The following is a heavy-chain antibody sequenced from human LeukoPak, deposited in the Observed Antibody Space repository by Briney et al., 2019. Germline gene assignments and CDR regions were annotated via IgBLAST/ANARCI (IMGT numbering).Heavy chain of an antibody. D-gene: IGHD5-18*01. CDR3: ARGDVDTAMVSYDY. CDR2: TSAYNGNT. V-gene: IGHV1-18*01. J-gene: IGHJ4*02. CDR1: GYTFTSYG. Sequence: ASVKVSCRASGYTFTSYGISWVRQAPGQGLEWMGWTSAYNGNTNYAQKLQGRVTMTTDTSTSTAYMELRSLRSDDTAVYYCARGDVDTAMVSYDYWGQGTLVTVSS.